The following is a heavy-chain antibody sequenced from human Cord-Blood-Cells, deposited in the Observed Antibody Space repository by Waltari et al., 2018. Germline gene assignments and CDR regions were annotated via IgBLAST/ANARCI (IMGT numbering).Heavy chain of an antibody. CDR3: ARGRHSRGHFDY. J-gene: IGHJ4*02. Sequence: QVQLQQWGAGLLKPSETLSLTCAVYGGSFSGYYWSWFRQPPGKGLEWIGEINHSGSTNYNPSLKSRVTISVDTSKNQFSLKLSSVTAADTAVYYCARGRHSRGHFDYWGQGTLVTVSS. CDR1: GGSFSGYY. D-gene: IGHD3-10*01. CDR2: INHSGST. V-gene: IGHV4-34*01.